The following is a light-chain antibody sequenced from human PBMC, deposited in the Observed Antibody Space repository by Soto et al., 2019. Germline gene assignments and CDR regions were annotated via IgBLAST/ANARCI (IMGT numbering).Light chain of an antibody. CDR1: SSDVGSYDL. V-gene: IGLV2-23*02. CDR2: EVT. J-gene: IGLJ3*02. CDR3: CSFAGSTTLL. Sequence: QSVLTQPASVSGSPGQSITFSCTGTSSDVGSYDLVSWYQHHPGKVPKLMIYEVTKRPSGVSNRFSGSKSGNTASLTISGLQAEDEADYYCCSFAGSTTLLFGGGTKLTVL.